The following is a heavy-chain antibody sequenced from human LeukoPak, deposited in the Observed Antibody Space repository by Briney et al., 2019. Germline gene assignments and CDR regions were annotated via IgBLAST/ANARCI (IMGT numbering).Heavy chain of an antibody. CDR1: GFAFSSCG. J-gene: IGHJ4*02. CDR2: IRSDGSNK. D-gene: IGHD3-10*01. Sequence: PGGSLRLSCIESGFAFSSCGMHWVRQAPGKGLEWVAFIRSDGSNKYYADSVKGRFTISRDNSKNTLYLQLDSLRAEDTAVYYCAKDRGVGFGEVWVQGTLVTVSS. CDR3: AKDRGVGFGEV. V-gene: IGHV3-30*02.